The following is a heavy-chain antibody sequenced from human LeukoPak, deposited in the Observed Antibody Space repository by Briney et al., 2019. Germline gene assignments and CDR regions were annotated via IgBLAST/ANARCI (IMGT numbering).Heavy chain of an antibody. Sequence: GGSLRLSCATSGFVFSHYGFHWVRQAPGKGLEWVAVIWPDGNKKYYADSVKGRFTVSKDNSENTVYLQMNSLRAEDTAMYYCVVVVVPAAVWQFDLWGRGTQVTVSS. D-gene: IGHD2-2*01. V-gene: IGHV3-33*01. CDR2: IWPDGNKK. J-gene: IGHJ2*01. CDR3: VVVVVPAAVWQFDL. CDR1: GFVFSHYG.